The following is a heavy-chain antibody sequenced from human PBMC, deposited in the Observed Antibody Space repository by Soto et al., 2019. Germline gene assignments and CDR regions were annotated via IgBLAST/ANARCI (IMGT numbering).Heavy chain of an antibody. Sequence: GGSLRLSCAASGFTFNDHAMHWVRQAPGKGLEWVSSISWDSGIREYADSVKGRFIISRDNAKNSLYLEMDSLRADDTALYYCTKDYHNYWSGYYAHWGQGTPVTVSS. D-gene: IGHD3-3*01. CDR2: ISWDSGIR. J-gene: IGHJ4*02. CDR1: GFTFNDHA. V-gene: IGHV3-9*01. CDR3: TKDYHNYWSGYYAH.